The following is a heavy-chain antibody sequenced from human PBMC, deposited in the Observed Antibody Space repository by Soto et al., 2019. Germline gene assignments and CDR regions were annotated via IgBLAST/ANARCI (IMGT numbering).Heavy chain of an antibody. CDR3: AFQGTDSSGFHFDY. V-gene: IGHV1-69*13. J-gene: IGHJ4*02. CDR1: GGTFSSYA. Sequence: GASVKVSCKASGGTFSSYAISWVRQAPGQGLEWMGGIIPIFGTANYAQKFQGRVTITADESTSTAYMELSSLRSEDTAVYYCAFQGTDSSGFHFDYWGQGTLVTVSS. CDR2: IIPIFGTA. D-gene: IGHD3-22*01.